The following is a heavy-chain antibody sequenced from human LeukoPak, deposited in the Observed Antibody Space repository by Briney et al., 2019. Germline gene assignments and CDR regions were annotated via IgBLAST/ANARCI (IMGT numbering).Heavy chain of an antibody. CDR1: GGSFSGYY. Sequence: SETLSLTCAVYGGSFSGYYWSWIRQPPGKGLEWIGEINHSGSTNYNPFLKSRVTISVDTSKNQFSLKLSSVTAADTAVYYCATSSSWTPYYFDYWGQGTLVTVSS. V-gene: IGHV4-34*01. CDR3: ATSSSWTPYYFDY. D-gene: IGHD6-13*01. J-gene: IGHJ4*02. CDR2: INHSGST.